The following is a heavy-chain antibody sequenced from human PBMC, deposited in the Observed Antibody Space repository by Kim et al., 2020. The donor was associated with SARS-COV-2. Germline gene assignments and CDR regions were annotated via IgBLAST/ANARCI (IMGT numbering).Heavy chain of an antibody. CDR2: IRSKAYGGTT. CDR3: TRDPDAARPIY. D-gene: IGHD6-6*01. CDR1: GFTFGDYA. J-gene: IGHJ4*02. Sequence: GGSLRLSCTASGFTFGDYAMSWVRQAPGKGLEWVGFIRSKAYGGTTEYAASVKGRFAISRDDSKSIAYLQMNSLKTEDTAVYYCTRDPDAARPIYWGQGTLVTVSS. V-gene: IGHV3-49*04.